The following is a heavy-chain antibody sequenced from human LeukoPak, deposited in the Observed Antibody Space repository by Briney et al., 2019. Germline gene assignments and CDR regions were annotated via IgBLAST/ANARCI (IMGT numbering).Heavy chain of an antibody. J-gene: IGHJ4*02. CDR3: ARGLPCSSTSCYSAFDY. Sequence: KPSETLSLTCPVSGGSISSYYWSWIRQPPGKGLEWIGYIYYSGSTNYNPSLKSRVTILVDTSKNQFSLKLSSVTAADTAVYYCARGLPCSSTSCYSAFDYWGQGTLVTVSS. V-gene: IGHV4-59*08. CDR2: IYYSGST. CDR1: GGSISSYY. D-gene: IGHD2-2*02.